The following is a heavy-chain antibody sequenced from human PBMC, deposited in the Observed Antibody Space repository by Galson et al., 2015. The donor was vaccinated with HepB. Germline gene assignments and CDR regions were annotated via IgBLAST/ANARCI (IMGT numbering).Heavy chain of an antibody. CDR3: ARDPKSGQQLVPSLGALLSHHYYYGMDV. J-gene: IGHJ6*02. CDR2: IIPIFGIA. Sequence: SVKVSCKASGGTFSSYAISWVRQAPGQGLEWMGGIIPIFGIANYAQKFQGRVTITADESTSTAYMELSSLRSEDTAVYYCARDPKSGQQLVPSLGALLSHHYYYGMDVWGQGTTVTVSS. D-gene: IGHD6-13*01. V-gene: IGHV1-69*13. CDR1: GGTFSSYA.